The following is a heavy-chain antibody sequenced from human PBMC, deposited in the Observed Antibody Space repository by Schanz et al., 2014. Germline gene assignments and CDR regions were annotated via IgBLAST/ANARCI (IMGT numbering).Heavy chain of an antibody. CDR2: LSGSGGST. D-gene: IGHD5-12*01. CDR1: GFTFRDYY. J-gene: IGHJ4*02. Sequence: DVQLLESGGGLVKPGGSLRLSCAASGFTFRDYYMSWIRQAPGKGLEWVSALSGSGGSTYYADSVKGRFTISRDNSRNTLYLQMNSLRTEDTAVYYCASPSGYSDYGTYFDFWGQGTLVTVSS. V-gene: IGHV3-23*01. CDR3: ASPSGYSDYGTYFDF.